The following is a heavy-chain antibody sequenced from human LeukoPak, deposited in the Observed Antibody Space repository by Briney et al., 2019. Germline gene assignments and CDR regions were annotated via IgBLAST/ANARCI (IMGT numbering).Heavy chain of an antibody. CDR2: IWYDESEK. CDR3: ATSARKLTTWYYGMDV. V-gene: IGHV3-33*01. J-gene: IGHJ6*02. CDR1: GFTFSSCG. Sequence: GMSLRLSCAASGFTFSSCGMHWVRQAPGKGLEWVAIIWYDESEKYYADSVKGRFTISRDNSKDILYLQMNSLRAEDTAVYYCATSARKLTTWYYGMDVWGQGTTVTVSS. D-gene: IGHD1-14*01.